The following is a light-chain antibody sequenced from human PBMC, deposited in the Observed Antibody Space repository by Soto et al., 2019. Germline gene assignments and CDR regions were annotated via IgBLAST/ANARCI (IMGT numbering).Light chain of an antibody. Sequence: DIQMTQSPSSLSASVGDIVTITCRSSQGIRTDLGWYHQKPGKAPKRLLYDASSLQSGVLSSFSGSGSGTDFTLPISSLQPEDFATYYCLQHDSYPWTFGQGTKVEIK. CDR3: LQHDSYPWT. V-gene: IGKV1-17*01. CDR1: QGIRTD. CDR2: DAS. J-gene: IGKJ1*01.